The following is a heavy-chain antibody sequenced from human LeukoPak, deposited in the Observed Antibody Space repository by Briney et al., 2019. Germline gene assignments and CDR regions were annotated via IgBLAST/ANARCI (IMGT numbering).Heavy chain of an antibody. CDR2: IYPGDSDT. CDR3: ARLLEDSWPNWFDP. Sequence: GESLKISCKGSGYSFTSYWIGWVRQMPGKGLGWMGIIYPGDSDTRYSPSFQGQVTISADKSISTAYMQWSSLKASDTAMYYCARLLEDSWPNWFDPWGQGTLVTVSS. CDR1: GYSFTSYW. D-gene: IGHD2-15*01. V-gene: IGHV5-51*01. J-gene: IGHJ5*02.